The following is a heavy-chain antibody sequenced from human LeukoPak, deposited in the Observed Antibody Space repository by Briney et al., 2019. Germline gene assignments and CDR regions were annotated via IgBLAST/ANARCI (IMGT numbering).Heavy chain of an antibody. CDR1: GFTFSNYW. CDR3: VRVRGDYHFDS. Sequence: PGESLRLSCAASGFTFSNYWMTWVRQALGKGLEWVANIKKDGNDKYYVDSAKGRFTISRDNAEKSLYLQMSSLRADDTAVYYCVRVRGDYHFDSWGQGTLVTVSS. V-gene: IGHV3-7*05. J-gene: IGHJ4*02. D-gene: IGHD3-16*01. CDR2: IKKDGNDK.